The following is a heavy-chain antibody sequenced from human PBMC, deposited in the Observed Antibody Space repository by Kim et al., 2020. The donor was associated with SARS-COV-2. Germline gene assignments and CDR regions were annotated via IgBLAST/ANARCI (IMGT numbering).Heavy chain of an antibody. J-gene: IGHJ3*02. V-gene: IGHV4-59*01. CDR1: GGSISSYY. CDR2: IYYSGST. Sequence: SETLSLTCTVSGGSISSYYWSWIRQPPGKGLEWIGYIYYSGSTNYNPSLKSRVTISVDTSKDQFSLKLSSVTAADTAVYYCARAWIGRAFDIWGQGTMVTVSS. CDR3: ARAWIGRAFDI. D-gene: IGHD5-12*01.